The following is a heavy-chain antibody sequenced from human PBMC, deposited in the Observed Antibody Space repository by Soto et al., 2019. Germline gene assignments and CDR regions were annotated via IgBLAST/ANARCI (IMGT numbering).Heavy chain of an antibody. J-gene: IGHJ5*02. Sequence: GGSLRLSCAASGFTFSDYYMSWIRQAPGKGLEWVSYISSSGSTIYYADSVKGRFTISRDKAKNSLYLKMNSLRAEDTAVYYCASSRVECSSTSCYVFDPWGQGTLVTVSS. CDR1: GFTFSDYY. CDR2: ISSSGSTI. D-gene: IGHD2-2*01. V-gene: IGHV3-11*01. CDR3: ASSRVECSSTSCYVFDP.